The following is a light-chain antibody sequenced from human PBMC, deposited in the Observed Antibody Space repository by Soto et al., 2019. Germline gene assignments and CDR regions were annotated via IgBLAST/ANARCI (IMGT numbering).Light chain of an antibody. J-gene: IGKJ4*01. V-gene: IGKV3-11*01. Sequence: EIVLTQSPATLSSSTGERATLSCRASQSVSSYLAWYQQKPGQAPRLLIYDASNRATGIPARFSGSGSGTDFTLTISSLEPEDFAVYYCQQRSNWPTFGGGTKVEIK. CDR2: DAS. CDR3: QQRSNWPT. CDR1: QSVSSY.